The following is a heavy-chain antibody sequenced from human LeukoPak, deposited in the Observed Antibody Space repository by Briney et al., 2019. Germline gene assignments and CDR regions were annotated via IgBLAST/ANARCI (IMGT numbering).Heavy chain of an antibody. Sequence: SGTLSLTCTVSSGSISSSSYYWGWIRQPPGKGLEWIGSIYYTGSTYYSPALKSRVTISVDTSKNQFSLKLTSVSAADTAVYYCARHRRNSNYLTTVTSIDYWGQGTLVIVSS. D-gene: IGHD4-17*01. CDR1: SGSISSSSYY. CDR2: IYYTGST. CDR3: ARHRRNSNYLTTVTSIDY. V-gene: IGHV4-39*01. J-gene: IGHJ4*02.